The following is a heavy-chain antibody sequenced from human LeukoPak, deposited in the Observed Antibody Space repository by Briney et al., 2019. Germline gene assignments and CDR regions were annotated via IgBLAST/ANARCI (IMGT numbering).Heavy chain of an antibody. CDR2: IYHSGST. D-gene: IGHD6-13*01. V-gene: IGHV4-4*02. Sequence: KSSETLSLTCAVSGGSISSNYWWSWVRQPPGKGLEWIGEIYHSGSTNYSPSLKSRVTISVDTSKNQFSLKLSSVTAADTAVYYCARAKRYSSSNWFDPWGQGTLVTVSS. J-gene: IGHJ5*02. CDR3: ARAKRYSSSNWFDP. CDR1: GGSISSNYW.